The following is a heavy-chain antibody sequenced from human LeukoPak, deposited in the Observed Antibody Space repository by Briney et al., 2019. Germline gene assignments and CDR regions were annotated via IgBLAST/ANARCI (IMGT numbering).Heavy chain of an antibody. Sequence: SVKVSCKTSGFTFISSAVQWVRQARGQRLEWIGWIVVGSGNTNYAQKFQERVTITRDMSTSTAYMELSSLRSEDTAVYYCAADPSYSSGYRYYFDYWGQGTLVTVSS. CDR3: AADPSYSSGYRYYFDY. CDR2: IVVGSGNT. V-gene: IGHV1-58*01. J-gene: IGHJ4*02. D-gene: IGHD3-22*01. CDR1: GFTFISSA.